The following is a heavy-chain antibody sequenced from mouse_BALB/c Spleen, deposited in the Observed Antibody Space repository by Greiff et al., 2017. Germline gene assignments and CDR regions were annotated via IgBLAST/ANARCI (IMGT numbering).Heavy chain of an antibody. D-gene: IGHD2-14*01. CDR2: INPSNGRT. V-gene: IGHV1S81*02. CDR1: GYTFTSYW. CDR3: ARGRYDVGYAMDY. J-gene: IGHJ4*01. Sequence: LQQPGAELVKPGASVKLSCKASGYTFTSYWMHWVKQRPGQGLEWIGEINPSNGRTNYNEKFKSKATLTVDKSSSTAYMQLSSLTSEDSAVYYCARGRYDVGYAMDYWGQGTSVTVSS.